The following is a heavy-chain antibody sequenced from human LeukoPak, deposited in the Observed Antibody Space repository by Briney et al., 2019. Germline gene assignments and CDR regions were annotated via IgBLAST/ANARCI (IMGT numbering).Heavy chain of an antibody. CDR3: SRVLDPQYYFYGMDV. V-gene: IGHV1-2*02. J-gene: IGHJ6*02. CDR1: GYTFTSYY. Sequence: ASVKVSCKASGYTFTSYYLHWVRQAPGQGLEWMGWINPTGGTNYTQKFQGRASMTRDTSISTAYMELSRLRSDDTAVYYCSRVLDPQYYFYGMDVRGQGTTVTVSS. D-gene: IGHD1-1*01. CDR2: INPTGGT.